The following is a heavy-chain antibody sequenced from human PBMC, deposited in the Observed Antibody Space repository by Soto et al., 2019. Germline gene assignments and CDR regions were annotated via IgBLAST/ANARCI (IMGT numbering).Heavy chain of an antibody. V-gene: IGHV1-69*13. CDR3: ARAEYSSIYYFDY. J-gene: IGHJ4*02. Sequence: ASVKVSCKASGGTFSNYAINWVRQAPGQGLEWMGGIIPVFGTPNYAQKFQGRVTITADESTSTAYMELSSLRSEDTATYYCARAEYSSIYYFDYWGQGTLVTV. CDR1: GGTFSNYA. D-gene: IGHD2-2*01. CDR2: IIPVFGTP.